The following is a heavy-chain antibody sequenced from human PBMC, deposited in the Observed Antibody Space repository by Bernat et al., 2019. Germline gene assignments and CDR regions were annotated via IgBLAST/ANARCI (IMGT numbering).Heavy chain of an antibody. Sequence: QVQLVESGGGVVQPGRSLRLSCAASGFTFSNHGLHWVRQAPGKGLEWVSIISYDGSNKYYADSVKGRFTISRDSSMNTLYLQMNSLRPEDTAVYYCARGGNYLTTNKYYFDYWGQGTLVTVSS. CDR1: GFTFSNHG. CDR2: ISYDGSNK. CDR3: ARGGNYLTTNKYYFDY. D-gene: IGHD4-11*01. V-gene: IGHV3-30-3*01. J-gene: IGHJ4*02.